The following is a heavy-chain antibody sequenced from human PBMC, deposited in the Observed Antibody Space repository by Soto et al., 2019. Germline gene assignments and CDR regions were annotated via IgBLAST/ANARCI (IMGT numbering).Heavy chain of an antibody. Sequence: EVQLLESGGGFIQPGGSLRLSCAASGFTFSTYAMSWFRQAPGKGLGWVSAISGSGGSTYYADSVKGRFTISRDNSKNTLYLQMNSLRAEDTALYYCAKDLRYSSGRGWFDPWGQGTLVTVSS. CDR2: ISGSGGST. D-gene: IGHD6-19*01. J-gene: IGHJ5*02. V-gene: IGHV3-23*01. CDR3: AKDLRYSSGRGWFDP. CDR1: GFTFSTYA.